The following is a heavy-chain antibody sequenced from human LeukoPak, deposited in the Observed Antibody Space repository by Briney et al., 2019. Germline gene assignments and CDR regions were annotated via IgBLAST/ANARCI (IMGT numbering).Heavy chain of an antibody. J-gene: IGHJ6*04. D-gene: IGHD3-10*02. Sequence: GGSLRLSCAASGFTFSNHGMNWVRRAPGKGLEWVSYISSSGSTIYYADSVKGRFTISRDNAKNSLYLQMNSLRAEDTAVYYCAELGITMIGGVWGKGTTVTISS. CDR3: AELGITMIGGV. CDR1: GFTFSNHG. V-gene: IGHV3-48*04. CDR2: ISSSGSTI.